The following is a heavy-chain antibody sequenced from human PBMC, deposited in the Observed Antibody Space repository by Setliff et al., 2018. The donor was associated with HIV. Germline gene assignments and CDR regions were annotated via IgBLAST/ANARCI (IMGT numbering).Heavy chain of an antibody. V-gene: IGHV3-48*01. CDR1: GFVFTDHS. D-gene: IGHD1-1*01. CDR2: ISATGTTV. J-gene: IGHJ4*02. Sequence: PGGSLRLSCAASGFVFTDHSLHWVRQAPGEGLEWISYISATGTTVSYADSVRGRFIISRDNAKNSLYLQMNSLRAEDTAVYYCAKDLVTTTGPDYWGQGTLVTVSS. CDR3: AKDLVTTTGPDY.